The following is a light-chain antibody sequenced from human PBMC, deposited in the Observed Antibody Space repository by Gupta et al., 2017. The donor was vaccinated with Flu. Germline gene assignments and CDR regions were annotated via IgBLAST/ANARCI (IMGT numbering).Light chain of an antibody. CDR1: NIGRKS. Sequence: SYVLTQPPSVSVAPGQTARITCGGNNIGRKSVHWYQQKPGQAPVLVVYDDTDRPSGIPERFSGSNPGTTATLTISRVETGDEADYYCQVWDSSSDHVVFGGGTKLTVL. CDR2: DDT. V-gene: IGLV3-21*02. CDR3: QVWDSSSDHVV. J-gene: IGLJ2*01.